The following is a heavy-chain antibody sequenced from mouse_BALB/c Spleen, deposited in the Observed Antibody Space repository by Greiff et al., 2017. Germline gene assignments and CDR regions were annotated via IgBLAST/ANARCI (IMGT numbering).Heavy chain of an antibody. CDR1: GYTFTSYW. Sequence: SCKASGYTFTSYWMNWVKQRPEQGLEWIGRIDPYDSETHYNQKFKDKAILTVDKSSSTAYMQLSSLTSEDSAVYYCASYGNYDAMDYWGQGTSVTVSS. D-gene: IGHD2-1*01. CDR3: ASYGNYDAMDY. CDR2: IDPYDSET. V-gene: IGHV1-74*01. J-gene: IGHJ4*01.